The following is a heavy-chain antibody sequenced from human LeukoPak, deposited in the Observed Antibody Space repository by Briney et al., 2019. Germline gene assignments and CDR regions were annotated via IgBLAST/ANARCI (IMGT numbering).Heavy chain of an antibody. D-gene: IGHD3-10*01. CDR3: ARGPDYYGSGSYYPDY. CDR1: GGSISSYY. Sequence: SETLSLTCTVSGGSISSYYWSWIRQPPGKGLEWIGYIYYSGSINYNPSLKSRVTISVDPSKNQFSLKLSSVTAADTAGYYCARGPDYYGSGSYYPDYWGQGTLVTVSS. CDR2: IYYSGSI. J-gene: IGHJ4*02. V-gene: IGHV4-59*01.